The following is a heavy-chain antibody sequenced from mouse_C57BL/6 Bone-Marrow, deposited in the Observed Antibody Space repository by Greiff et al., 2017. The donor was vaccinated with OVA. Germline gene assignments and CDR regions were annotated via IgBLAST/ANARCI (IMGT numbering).Heavy chain of an antibody. D-gene: IGHD2-3*01. CDR2: IDPSDSYT. V-gene: IGHV1-69*01. Sequence: QVQLQQPGAELVMPGASVKLSCKASGYTFTSYWMHWVKQRPGHGLEWIGEIDPSDSYTNYNQKFKGKSTLTVDKSSSTAYMQLSSLTSEDSAVYYCATDGYRYFDVWGTGTTVTVSS. CDR3: ATDGYRYFDV. CDR1: GYTFTSYW. J-gene: IGHJ1*03.